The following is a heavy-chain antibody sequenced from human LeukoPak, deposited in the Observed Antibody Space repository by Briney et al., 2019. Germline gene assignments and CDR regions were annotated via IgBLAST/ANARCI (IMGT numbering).Heavy chain of an antibody. J-gene: IGHJ6*02. V-gene: IGHV3-74*01. CDR1: GFTFDDYA. CDR2: IISDGTSA. Sequence: SGGSLRLSCAASGFTFDDYAMHWVRQAPGKGLVWVSRIISDGTSATYADFVKGRFTMSRDNAKNTLYLEMNSLRADDTAVYYCARDARYNIDVWGQGTTVTVSS. D-gene: IGHD3-9*01. CDR3: ARDARYNIDV.